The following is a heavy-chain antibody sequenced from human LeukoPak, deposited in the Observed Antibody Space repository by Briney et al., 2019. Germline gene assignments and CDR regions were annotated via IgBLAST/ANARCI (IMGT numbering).Heavy chain of an antibody. V-gene: IGHV4-34*01. D-gene: IGHD3-3*01. J-gene: IGHJ6*03. CDR2: INHIGST. CDR3: ARGRSRFLEWLSISPGYYYYMDV. Sequence: SETLSLTCAVYCGSFSGYYWRGLRQPPAKGLEWIGEINHIGSTNYNPSLKSGVTISVDTCKNQFSLKLSSVTAADTAVYYCARGRSRFLEWLSISPGYYYYMDVWGKGTTVTVSS. CDR1: CGSFSGYY.